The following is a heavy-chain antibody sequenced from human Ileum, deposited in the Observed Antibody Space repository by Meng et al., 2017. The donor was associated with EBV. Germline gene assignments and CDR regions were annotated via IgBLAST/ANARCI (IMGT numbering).Heavy chain of an antibody. Sequence: QVQLQEAGPPLVKPSGTLSLACAVSGGSVISNNWWSWVRQPPGKGLEWIGEIFHIGSTNNSPSLKSRVTISVDNPKNQFSLSLTSVTAADTAIYYCAKVSLTGTFYDHWGQGILVTVSS. V-gene: IGHV4-4*02. CDR1: GGSVISNNW. D-gene: IGHD3-9*01. J-gene: IGHJ4*02. CDR3: AKVSLTGTFYDH. CDR2: IFHIGST.